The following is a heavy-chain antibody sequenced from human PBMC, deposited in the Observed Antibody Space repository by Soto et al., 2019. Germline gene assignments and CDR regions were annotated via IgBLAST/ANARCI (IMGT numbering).Heavy chain of an antibody. CDR1: GFTFSSYA. V-gene: IGHV3-30-3*01. CDR3: AALVVTASLIDY. CDR2: ISYDGSNK. D-gene: IGHD2-21*02. Sequence: QVQLVESGGGVVQPGRSLRLSCAASGFTFSSYAMHWVRQAPGKGLEWVAVISYDGSNKYYADSVKGRFTISRDNSKNTLYLQMNSLRAEDTAVYYCAALVVTASLIDYWGQGTLVTVSS. J-gene: IGHJ4*02.